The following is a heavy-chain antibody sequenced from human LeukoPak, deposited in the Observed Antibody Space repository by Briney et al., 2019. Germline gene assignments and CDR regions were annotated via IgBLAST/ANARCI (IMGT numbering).Heavy chain of an antibody. CDR3: ARDLNYYGSGSYPDAFDI. CDR2: IRYDGSNK. J-gene: IGHJ3*02. Sequence: GGSLRLSCAASGFTFSSYGMHWVRQAPGKGLEWVAFIRYDGSNKYYADSVKGRFTISRDNAKNSLYLQMNSLRAEDTAVYYCARDLNYYGSGSYPDAFDIWGQGTMVTVSS. V-gene: IGHV3-30*02. D-gene: IGHD3-10*01. CDR1: GFTFSSYG.